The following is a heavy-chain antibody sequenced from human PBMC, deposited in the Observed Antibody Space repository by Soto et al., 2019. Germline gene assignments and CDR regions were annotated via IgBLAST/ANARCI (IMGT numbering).Heavy chain of an antibody. CDR1: GFTFSSYA. CDR3: AKDSVVGSTYCIDY. Sequence: GGSLRLSCAASGFTFSSYAMSWVRQAPGKGLEWVSAISGSGGSTYYADSVKGRFTISRDNSKNTLYLQMNSLRAEDTAVYYCAKDSVVGSTYCIDYWGQGTLVTVSS. J-gene: IGHJ4*02. V-gene: IGHV3-23*01. CDR2: ISGSGGST. D-gene: IGHD3-10*01.